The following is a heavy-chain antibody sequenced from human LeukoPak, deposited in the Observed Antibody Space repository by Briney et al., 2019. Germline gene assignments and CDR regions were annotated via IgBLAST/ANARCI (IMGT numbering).Heavy chain of an antibody. V-gene: IGHV4-4*02. CDR1: GGSISSSNW. J-gene: IGHJ4*02. Sequence: SGTLSLTCAVSGGSISSSNWWSWVRQPPGQGLEWIGEIYHSGSTNYNPSLKSRVTISVDKSKNQFSLKLSSVTAPDTAVYYCARASHWNQLHYFDYWGQGTLVTVSS. CDR2: IYHSGST. D-gene: IGHD1-1*01. CDR3: ARASHWNQLHYFDY.